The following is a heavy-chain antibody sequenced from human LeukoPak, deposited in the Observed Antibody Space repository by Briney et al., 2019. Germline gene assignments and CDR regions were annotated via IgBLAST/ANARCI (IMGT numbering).Heavy chain of an antibody. CDR2: IYYSGSA. Sequence: SETLSLTCTVSGGSITNYYWSWIRQPPGKGLEWIGYIYYSGSANYHPSLKSRVTISVDTSKNQFSLNLSSVTAADTAVYYCARHSPFYYDSSGYRAFDIWGQGTMVTVSS. CDR1: GGSITNYY. D-gene: IGHD3-22*01. CDR3: ARHSPFYYDSSGYRAFDI. J-gene: IGHJ3*02. V-gene: IGHV4-59*08.